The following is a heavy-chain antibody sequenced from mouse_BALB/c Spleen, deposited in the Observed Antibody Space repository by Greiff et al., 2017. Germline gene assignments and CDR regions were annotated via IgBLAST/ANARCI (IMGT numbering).Heavy chain of an antibody. CDR3: ASNYGSSWGYFDV. CDR1: GYSITSDYA. V-gene: IGHV3-2*02. CDR2: ISYSGST. J-gene: IGHJ1*01. Sequence: EVQLQQSGPGLVKPSQSLSLTCTVTGYSITSDYAWHWIRQFPENKLEWMGYISYSGSTSYNPSLKSRISITRDTSKNQFFLQLNSVTTEDTATYYCASNYGSSWGYFDVWGAGTTVTVSS. D-gene: IGHD1-1*01.